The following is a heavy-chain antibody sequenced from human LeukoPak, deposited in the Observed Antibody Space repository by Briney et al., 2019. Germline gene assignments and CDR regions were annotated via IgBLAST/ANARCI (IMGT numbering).Heavy chain of an antibody. CDR3: ARDVLIAADGVIRLDAFDI. CDR2: ISSSSSFI. Sequence: PGGSLRLSCAASGFTFSSYNMNWVRQTPGKGLEWVSSISSSSSFIYYADSVKGRFTISRDNAKNSLYLQMNSLRAEDTAVYYCARDVLIAADGVIRLDAFDIWGQGTVVTASS. V-gene: IGHV3-21*01. CDR1: GFTFSSYN. D-gene: IGHD6-13*01. J-gene: IGHJ3*02.